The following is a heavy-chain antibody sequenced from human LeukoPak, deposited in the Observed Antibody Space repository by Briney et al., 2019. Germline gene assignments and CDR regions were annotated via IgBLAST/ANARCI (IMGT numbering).Heavy chain of an antibody. V-gene: IGHV4-4*09. CDR1: DGSISSYY. Sequence: SETLSLTCTVSDGSISSYYWSWIRQPPGKGLEWIGYIYTSGSTNYNPSLKSRVTISVDTSKNQFSLKLSSVTAADTAVYYCARLHRQQLVRRYYYYMDVWGKGTTVTVSS. D-gene: IGHD6-13*01. CDR3: ARLHRQQLVRRYYYYMDV. CDR2: IYTSGST. J-gene: IGHJ6*03.